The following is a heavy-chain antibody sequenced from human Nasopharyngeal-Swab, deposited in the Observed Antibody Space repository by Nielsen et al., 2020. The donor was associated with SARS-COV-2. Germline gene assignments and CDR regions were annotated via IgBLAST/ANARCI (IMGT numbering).Heavy chain of an antibody. CDR1: GGSFSGYY. Sequence: GSLRLSCAVYGGSFSGYYWSWIRQPPGKGLEWIAEINQSGSTNYNPSLRSRVTISVDTSKNQFSLRLTSVTAADTAVYYCARGLSGIVPSPFLGLGPYYSYYYMDVWGKGTTVTVSS. V-gene: IGHV4-34*01. CDR3: ARGLSGIVPSPFLGLGPYYSYYYMDV. D-gene: IGHD2-8*01. J-gene: IGHJ6*03. CDR2: INQSGST.